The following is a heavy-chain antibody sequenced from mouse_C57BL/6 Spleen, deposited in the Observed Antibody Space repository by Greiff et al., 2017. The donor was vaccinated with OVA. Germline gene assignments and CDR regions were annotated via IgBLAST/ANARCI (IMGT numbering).Heavy chain of an antibody. CDR1: GYSITSGYY. V-gene: IGHV3-6*01. Sequence: EVQLVESGPGLVKPSQSLSLTCSVTGYSITSGYYWTWILQFPGNKLEWMGYISYDGSNNYNPSLKNRISITRDTSKNQFFLKLNSVTTEDTATYYCARDDDGYPFAYWGQGTLVTVSA. J-gene: IGHJ3*01. CDR3: ARDDDGYPFAY. CDR2: ISYDGSN. D-gene: IGHD2-3*01.